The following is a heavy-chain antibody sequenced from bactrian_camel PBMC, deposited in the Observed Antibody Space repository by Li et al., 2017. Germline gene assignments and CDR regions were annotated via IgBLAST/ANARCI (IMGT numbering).Heavy chain of an antibody. Sequence: DVQLVESGGGLVQPGGSLRLSCVASGFTFSTYAMSWVRQAPGKGLEWVSAINSGGGTTYYADSVKGRFTISRDNAKNTLYLQMNSLKSDDTAVYYCATVKYCYGFYCYWTFHYWGQGTQVTVSS. CDR1: GFTFSTYA. D-gene: IGHD2*01. J-gene: IGHJ4*01. CDR3: ATVKYCYGFYCYWTFHY. V-gene: IGHV3S31*01. CDR2: INSGGGTT.